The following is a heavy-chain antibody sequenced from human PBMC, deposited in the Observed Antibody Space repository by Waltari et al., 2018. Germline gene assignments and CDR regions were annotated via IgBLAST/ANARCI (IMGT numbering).Heavy chain of an antibody. D-gene: IGHD3-22*01. J-gene: IGHJ4*02. Sequence: VQLVESGGGLVQTGGSMSLSCAAAGFTFDTYWMYWVRRAPGKGLEWVANIKQDGSEKYYGDSVKGRFTISRDNAKNSLYLQMNSLRAEDTALYYCVRRLTLWGQGTLVTVSS. CDR1: GFTFDTYW. V-gene: IGHV3-7*01. CDR3: VRRLTL. CDR2: IKQDGSEK.